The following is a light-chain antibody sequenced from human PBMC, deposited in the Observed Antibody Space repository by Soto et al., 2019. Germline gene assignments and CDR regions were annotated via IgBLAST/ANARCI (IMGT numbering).Light chain of an antibody. J-gene: IGKJ1*01. CDR1: QNISSF. Sequence: EIVLTQSPATLSLSPGERATLSCRASQNISSFLAWYQQKPGQAPSPLIYDASNRATGIPARFSGSGSGTVFPLTISSLEPEDFAVYYCQHRSNWPRTFGQGTKVEIK. CDR2: DAS. V-gene: IGKV3-11*01. CDR3: QHRSNWPRT.